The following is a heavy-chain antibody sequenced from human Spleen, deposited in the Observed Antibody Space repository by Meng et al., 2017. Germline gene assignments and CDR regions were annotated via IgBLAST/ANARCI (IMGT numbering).Heavy chain of an antibody. CDR3: ARCLGLRYFDWSRRGRFDP. CDR1: GGSFSGYY. J-gene: IGHJ5*02. D-gene: IGHD3-9*01. CDR2: INHSGST. Sequence: VTPQQGGAGLLKPSETLSLTCAVYGGSFSGYYWSWIRQPPGKGLEWIGEINHSGSTNYNPSLKSRVTISVDTSKNQFSLKLSSVTAADTAVYYCARCLGLRYFDWSRRGRFDPWGQGTLVTV. V-gene: IGHV4-34*01.